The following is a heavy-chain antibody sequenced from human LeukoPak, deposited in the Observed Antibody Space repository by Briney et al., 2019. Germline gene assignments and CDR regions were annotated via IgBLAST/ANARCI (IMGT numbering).Heavy chain of an antibody. CDR3: ARSHSSSSGSFS. V-gene: IGHV1-18*01. D-gene: IGHD6-6*01. CDR2: ISAYNGNT. Sequence: ASVEVSCKAAGYTFTSYGISWVRQAHGPWLEWIGWISAYNGNTNYAQKLQGRVTMTTDTSTSTAYMELRSLRSDDTAVYYCARSHSSSSGSFSWGQGTLVTVSS. J-gene: IGHJ5*02. CDR1: GYTFTSYG.